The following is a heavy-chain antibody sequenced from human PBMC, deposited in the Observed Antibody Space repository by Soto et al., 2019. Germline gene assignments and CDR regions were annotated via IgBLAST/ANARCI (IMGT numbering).Heavy chain of an antibody. J-gene: IGHJ3*02. D-gene: IGHD3-3*01. CDR2: INPKNGAT. V-gene: IGHV1-2*04. Sequence: GASVKVSCKAAGYSFTGYSMHWVRQAPGQGLEWMGWINPKNGATNYARKFQGWVTMIRDTSISTVYMELRSLRSDDTAVYYCARIFTIFRVVLNSSEIWGQGIMVTV. CDR1: GYSFTGYS. CDR3: ARIFTIFRVVLNSSEI.